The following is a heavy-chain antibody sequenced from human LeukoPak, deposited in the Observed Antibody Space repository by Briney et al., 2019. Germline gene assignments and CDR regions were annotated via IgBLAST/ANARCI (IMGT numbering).Heavy chain of an antibody. J-gene: IGHJ4*02. V-gene: IGHV3-74*01. CDR2: ISGDGSST. CDR3: ARGSYGFGNFDY. Sequence: GGSLRLSCEASGLTVSSSWMHWVRQTPGKGLVWVSRISGDGSSTSYEDSVKGRFTISKDNAKNTLYLQMNSLGAEDTAVYYCARGSYGFGNFDYWGQGTLVTVSS. CDR1: GLTVSSSW. D-gene: IGHD5-18*01.